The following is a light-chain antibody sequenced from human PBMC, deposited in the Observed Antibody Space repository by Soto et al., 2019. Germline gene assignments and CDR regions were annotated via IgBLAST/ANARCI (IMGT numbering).Light chain of an antibody. Sequence: EIVMTQSPATLSVSPGEGATLSCRASQSVSSNLAWYQQKPGQAPRLLIYGASTRAAAIPARFSGSGSGTDFTLTLSILQYEDFAVYYCQQYNDWPLTFGGGTKVEIK. CDR3: QQYNDWPLT. V-gene: IGKV3D-15*01. CDR1: QSVSSN. CDR2: GAS. J-gene: IGKJ4*01.